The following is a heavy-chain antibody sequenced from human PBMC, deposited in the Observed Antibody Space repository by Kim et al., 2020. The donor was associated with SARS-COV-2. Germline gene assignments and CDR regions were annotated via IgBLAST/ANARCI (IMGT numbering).Heavy chain of an antibody. CDR3: ARDSPIWGSYRYSQHFDY. D-gene: IGHD3-16*02. Sequence: SETLSLTCAVYGGSFSGYYWSWIRQPPGKGLEWIGEINHSGSTNYNPSLKSRVTISVDTSKNQFSLKLSSVTAADTAVYYCARDSPIWGSYRYSQHFDYWGQGTLVTVSS. V-gene: IGHV4-34*01. CDR1: GGSFSGYY. J-gene: IGHJ4*02. CDR2: INHSGST.